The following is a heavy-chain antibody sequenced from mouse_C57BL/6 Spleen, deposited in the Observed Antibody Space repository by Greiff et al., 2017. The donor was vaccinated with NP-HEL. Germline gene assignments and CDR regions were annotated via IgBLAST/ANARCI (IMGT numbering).Heavy chain of an antibody. Sequence: QVQLQQPGAELVKPGASVKLSCKASGYTFTSYWMQWVKQRPGQGLEWIGEIDPSDSYTNYNQKFKGKATLTVDTSSSTAYMQLSSLTSEDSAVYYCARWGWATGYYFDYWGQGTTLTVSS. CDR1: GYTFTSYW. CDR3: ARWGWATGYYFDY. CDR2: IDPSDSYT. J-gene: IGHJ2*01. D-gene: IGHD2-3*01. V-gene: IGHV1-50*01.